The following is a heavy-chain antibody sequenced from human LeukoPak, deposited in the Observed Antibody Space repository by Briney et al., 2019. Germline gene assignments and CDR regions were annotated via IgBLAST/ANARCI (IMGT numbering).Heavy chain of an antibody. V-gene: IGHV3-48*02. CDR1: GFTFSSYS. CDR2: ISSSSSTI. CDR3: ASSTQYYYDSSGYFRDLYYFDY. Sequence: GGSLRLSCAASGFTFSSYSMNWVRQAPGKGLEWVSYISSSSSTIYYADSVKGRFTISRDNAKNSLYLQMNSLRDEDTAVYYCASSTQYYYDSSGYFRDLYYFDYWGQGTLVTVSS. J-gene: IGHJ4*02. D-gene: IGHD3-22*01.